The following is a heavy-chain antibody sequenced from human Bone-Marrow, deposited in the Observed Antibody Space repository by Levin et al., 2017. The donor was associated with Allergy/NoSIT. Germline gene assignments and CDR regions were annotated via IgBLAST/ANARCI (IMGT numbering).Heavy chain of an antibody. CDR2: INVNGGRT. V-gene: IGHV3-23*01. CDR1: GFTFSSFA. Sequence: GGSLRLSCAAFGFTFSSFAMSWVRQAPGKGLEWVSSINVNGGRTNYADSVKGRFTVSRDNSQDTLYLQLSRLRVEDTAVYYCAKDGPYWNYFDSWGQGTLVTVSS. D-gene: IGHD1-1*01. CDR3: AKDGPYWNYFDS. J-gene: IGHJ4*02.